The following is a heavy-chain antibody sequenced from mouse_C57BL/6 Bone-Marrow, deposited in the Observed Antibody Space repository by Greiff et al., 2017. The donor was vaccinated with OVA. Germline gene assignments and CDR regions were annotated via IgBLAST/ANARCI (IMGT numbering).Heavy chain of an antibody. D-gene: IGHD2-5*01. V-gene: IGHV3-6*01. CDR1: GYSITSGYY. CDR3: ARGSNYPFAY. Sequence: EVKLMESGPGLVKPSQSLSLTCSVPGYSITSGYYWNWIRQFPGNKLEWMGYISYDGSNNYNPSLKNRISITRDTSKNQFFLKLNSVTTEDTATYYCARGSNYPFAYWGQGTLVTVSA. J-gene: IGHJ3*01. CDR2: ISYDGSN.